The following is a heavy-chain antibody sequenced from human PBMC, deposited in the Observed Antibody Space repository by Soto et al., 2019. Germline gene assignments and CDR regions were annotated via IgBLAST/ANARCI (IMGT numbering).Heavy chain of an antibody. D-gene: IGHD2-2*01. CDR3: ARATSTTCSFDY. CDR1: GDSISSYY. CDR2: ISYSGST. V-gene: IGHV4-59*01. J-gene: IGHJ4*02. Sequence: PSETLSLTCTVSGDSISSYYCNWIRPPPGKGPEWTGYISYSGSTNYNHTLKSRVTISVDTSKNPFSLNLSSVTPADTAVYYCARATSTTCSFDYWGQGALVTVSS.